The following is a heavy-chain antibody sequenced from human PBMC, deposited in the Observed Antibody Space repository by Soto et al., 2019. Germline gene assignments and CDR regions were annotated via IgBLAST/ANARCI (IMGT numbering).Heavy chain of an antibody. Sequence: SETLSLTCTVSGGSISTYYWSWIRQPPGKGLEWIGYIYYSWSTNYNPSLKSRVTISEDASKNQFSLKLSSVTAADTAVYYCARGKFPFTFDYWGQGTLVTVSS. D-gene: IGHD3-10*01. J-gene: IGHJ4*02. CDR1: GGSISTYY. V-gene: IGHV4-59*01. CDR3: ARGKFPFTFDY. CDR2: IYYSWST.